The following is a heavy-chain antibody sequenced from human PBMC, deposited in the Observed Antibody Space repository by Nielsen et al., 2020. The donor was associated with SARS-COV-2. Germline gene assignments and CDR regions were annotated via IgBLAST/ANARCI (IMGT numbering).Heavy chain of an antibody. Sequence: GGSLRLSCAATGFDFDDYAMHWVRQVAGKGLEWVSGISWKSENIGYADSVKGRFIISRDNAKNFVYLQMNSLRVEDTAFYYCAKANGDAVAAPGTGFFDYWGQGTPVTVSS. CDR2: ISWKSENI. CDR3: AKANGDAVAAPGTGFFDY. V-gene: IGHV3-9*01. CDR1: GFDFDDYA. J-gene: IGHJ4*02. D-gene: IGHD6-13*01.